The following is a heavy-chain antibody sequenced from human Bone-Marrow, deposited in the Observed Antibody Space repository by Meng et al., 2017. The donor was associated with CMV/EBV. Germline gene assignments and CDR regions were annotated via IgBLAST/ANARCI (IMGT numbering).Heavy chain of an antibody. CDR2: INHSGST. J-gene: IGHJ4*02. CDR1: GGSFSGYY. CDR3: ARAAVVIIRRADY. Sequence: GSLRLSCAVYGGSFSGYYWSWIRQPPGKGLEWIGEINHSGSTNYNPSLKSRVTISVDTPKNQFSLKLSSVTAADTAVYYCARAAVVIIRRADYWGQGTLVTVSS. V-gene: IGHV4-34*01. D-gene: IGHD3-3*01.